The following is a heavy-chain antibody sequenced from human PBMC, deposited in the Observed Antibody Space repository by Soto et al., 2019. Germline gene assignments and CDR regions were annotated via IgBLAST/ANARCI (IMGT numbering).Heavy chain of an antibody. V-gene: IGHV1-69*02. J-gene: IGHJ4*02. CDR3: ASGSYYNDPYFDY. CDR1: GGTFSSYT. CDR2: IVPILGIA. D-gene: IGHD3-10*01. Sequence: SVKVSCKASGGTFSSYTISWVRQAPGQGLEWMGRIVPILGIANYAQKFQGRVTMTEDTSTGTAYMELSSLRSEDTAVYYCASGSYYNDPYFDYWGQGTLVTVSS.